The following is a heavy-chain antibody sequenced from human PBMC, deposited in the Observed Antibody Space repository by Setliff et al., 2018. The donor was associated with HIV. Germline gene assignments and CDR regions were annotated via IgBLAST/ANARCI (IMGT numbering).Heavy chain of an antibody. J-gene: IGHJ3*02. V-gene: IGHV4-61*09. CDR3: ARASVGATGLYAFEI. CDR1: GYSISSSYY. D-gene: IGHD1-26*01. CDR2: IYTSGST. Sequence: SETLSLTCAVSGYSISSSYYWSWIRQPAGQGLEWIGHIYTSGSTNYSPSVKSRVTISVDTSKNQFSLRLNSVTAADTAVYYCARASVGATGLYAFEIWGQGTMVTVSS.